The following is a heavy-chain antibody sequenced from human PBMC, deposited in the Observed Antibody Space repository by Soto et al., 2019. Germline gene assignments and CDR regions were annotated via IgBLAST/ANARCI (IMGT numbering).Heavy chain of an antibody. CDR3: AADRRFLEWSAPPYYYYYGMDV. Sequence: SVKVSCKASGFTFTSSAVQWVRQARGQRLEWIGWIVVGSGNTNYAQKFQERVTITRDMSTSTAYMELSSLRSEDTAVYYCAADRRFLEWSAPPYYYYYGMDVWGQGTTVTVSS. J-gene: IGHJ6*02. CDR1: GFTFTSSA. D-gene: IGHD3-3*01. V-gene: IGHV1-58*01. CDR2: IVVGSGNT.